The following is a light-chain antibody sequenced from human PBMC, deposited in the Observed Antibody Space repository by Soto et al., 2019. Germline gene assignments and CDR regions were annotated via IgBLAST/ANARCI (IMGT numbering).Light chain of an antibody. Sequence: EIVLTQSPGTLSLSPGERATLSCLASQSVSSSYLAWYQQKPGQAPRLLIYGASSRATGIPDRFSGSGSGTDFTLTISRLEPEDFAVYYCQQYGSSPPWITFGQGTRLEIK. CDR1: QSVSSSY. J-gene: IGKJ5*01. V-gene: IGKV3-20*01. CDR2: GAS. CDR3: QQYGSSPPWIT.